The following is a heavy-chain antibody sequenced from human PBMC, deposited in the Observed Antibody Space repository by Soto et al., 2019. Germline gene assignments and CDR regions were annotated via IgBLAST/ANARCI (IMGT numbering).Heavy chain of an antibody. Sequence: SGGSLRLSCESSRFTFSSYGMRWVRHSPGRGLEXVSSISSTRSCLKYADSVVGRFTMSREXAKKSLYLQMSRMRAEDTAVYYCASGGGYCSSTSCSTWELDYGMDVWGQGTTVTVSS. CDR1: RFTFSSYG. CDR2: ISSTRSCL. V-gene: IGHV3-21*01. CDR3: ASGGGYCSSTSCSTWELDYGMDV. D-gene: IGHD2-2*01. J-gene: IGHJ6*02.